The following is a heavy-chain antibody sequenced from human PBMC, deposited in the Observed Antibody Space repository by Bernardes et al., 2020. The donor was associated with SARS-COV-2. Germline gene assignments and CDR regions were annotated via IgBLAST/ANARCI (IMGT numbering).Heavy chain of an antibody. CDR2: ISSSGDVT. Sequence: GGSLRLSCAASGFTLSSYLMSWVRQAPGKGLEWVSTISSSGDVTFYADSVKGRFIISRDSSKNTLYLQMNSLRAEDTAVYYCAKGPEGSGSYNDYWGQGTLVTVSS. D-gene: IGHD3-10*01. CDR3: AKGPEGSGSYNDY. V-gene: IGHV3-23*01. J-gene: IGHJ4*02. CDR1: GFTLSSYL.